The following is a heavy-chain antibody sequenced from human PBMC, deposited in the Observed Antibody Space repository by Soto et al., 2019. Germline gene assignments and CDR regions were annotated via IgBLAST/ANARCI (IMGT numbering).Heavy chain of an antibody. CDR3: ARRGLEDLLPGFYTGRSNGMAV. CDR1: GYKVSTWHNFTSYW. CDR2: IYPGVSDT. D-gene: IGHD3-9*01. J-gene: IGHJ6*02. V-gene: IGHV5-51*01. Sequence: PGESLKISCMGSGYKVSTWHNFTSYWIAWVLQRPGEGLEWMRIIYPGVSDTRYSPSFQAQFTISADKSINSVYFQWSTLKASDTAMYFCARRGLEDLLPGFYTGRSNGMAVWRQGTTVTVCS.